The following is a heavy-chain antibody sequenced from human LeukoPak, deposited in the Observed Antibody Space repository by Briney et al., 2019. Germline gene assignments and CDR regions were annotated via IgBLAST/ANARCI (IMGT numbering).Heavy chain of an antibody. CDR2: INGGGTRT. V-gene: IGHV3-23*01. CDR1: GFTFRSYA. J-gene: IGHJ4*02. CDR3: AKAMGDFGVVITDRHLDY. Sequence: GGSLRLSCAASGFTFRSYAMSWVRQAPGKGLEWVSAINGGGTRTYYADSVKGRFTISRDNSKNTLYLQMNSLRAEDTAVYYCAKAMGDFGVVITDRHLDYWGQGTLVTVSS. D-gene: IGHD3-3*01.